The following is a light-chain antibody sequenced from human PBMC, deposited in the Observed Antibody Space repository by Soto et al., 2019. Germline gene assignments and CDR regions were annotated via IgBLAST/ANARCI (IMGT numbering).Light chain of an antibody. CDR3: QQYYNTPLT. V-gene: IGKV4-1*01. Sequence: DIVMTQSPDSLAVSLGERVTINCKSSQSVLYSSNNRNYLAWFQQKPGQPPKLLIYWASTRESGVPDRFSGSGSGTDFTLTISGLQAEDVAVYYCQQYYNTPLTFGGGTQVEI. CDR1: QSVLYSSNNRNY. J-gene: IGKJ4*01. CDR2: WAS.